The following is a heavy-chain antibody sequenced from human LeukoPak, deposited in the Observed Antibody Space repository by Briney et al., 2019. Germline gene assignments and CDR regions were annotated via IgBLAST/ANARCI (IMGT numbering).Heavy chain of an antibody. Sequence: SVKVSCKASGGTFSSYAISWVRQALGQGLEWMGRIIPILGIANYAQKFQGRVTITADKSTSTAYMELSSLRSEDTAVYYCARVGYGDYSNWFDPWGQGTLVTVSS. CDR3: ARVGYGDYSNWFDP. J-gene: IGHJ5*02. CDR2: IIPILGIA. V-gene: IGHV1-69*04. CDR1: GGTFSSYA. D-gene: IGHD4-17*01.